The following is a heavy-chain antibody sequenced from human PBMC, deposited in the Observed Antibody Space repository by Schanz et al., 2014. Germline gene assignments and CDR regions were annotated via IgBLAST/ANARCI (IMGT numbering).Heavy chain of an antibody. V-gene: IGHV3-23*01. CDR2: ISGSGGST. Sequence: EVQLLESGGGLVQPGGSLRLSCAASGFTFSSYAMSWVRQAPGKGLEWVSAISGSGGSTYYADSVKGRFTVSRDNAENALYLQMNSLRAEDTAVYYCLAPDYGMDVWGQGTLVTVSS. J-gene: IGHJ6*02. CDR3: LAPDYGMDV. CDR1: GFTFSSYA.